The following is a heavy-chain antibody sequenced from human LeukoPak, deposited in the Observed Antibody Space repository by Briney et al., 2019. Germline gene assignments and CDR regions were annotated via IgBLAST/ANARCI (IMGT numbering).Heavy chain of an antibody. V-gene: IGHV3-23*01. Sequence: GGSLRLSCAASGFTFSNYAMTWVRQAPGKGLECVSAISGSGDDTYYADSVKGRFTISRDNSKITVYLQMSSLRAEDTAVYYCAKDVEGGRYYDSSVGIWGQGTLVTVSS. D-gene: IGHD3-22*01. CDR2: ISGSGDDT. CDR1: GFTFSNYA. CDR3: AKDVEGGRYYDSSVGI. J-gene: IGHJ4*02.